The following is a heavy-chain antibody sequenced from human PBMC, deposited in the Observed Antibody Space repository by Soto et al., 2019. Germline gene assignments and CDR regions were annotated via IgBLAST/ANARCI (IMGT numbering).Heavy chain of an antibody. CDR2: ISGSGGST. V-gene: IGHV3-23*04. Sequence: VQLVESGGGVVQPGRSLRLSCAASGFTFSSFVMHWVRQAPGKGLEWVSAISGSGGSTYYADSVKGRFTISRDNSKNTLYLQMNSLRAEDTAVYYCAKGAWDAFDIWGQGTMVTVSS. CDR3: AKGAWDAFDI. J-gene: IGHJ3*02. CDR1: GFTFSSFV.